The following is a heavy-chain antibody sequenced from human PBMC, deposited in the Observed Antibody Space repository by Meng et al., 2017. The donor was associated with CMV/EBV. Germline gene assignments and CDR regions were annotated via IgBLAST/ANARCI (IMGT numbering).Heavy chain of an antibody. V-gene: IGHV4-39*01. Sequence: GSLRLSCTVSGGSISSNNYYWGWIRQPPGKGLEWIGSIYYSGSTYYNPSLKSRVTISVDTSKNQFSLKLSSVTAADTAVYYCARHLELGLFDYWGQGTLVTVSS. J-gene: IGHJ4*02. CDR2: IYYSGST. CDR1: GGSISSNNYY. D-gene: IGHD7-27*01. CDR3: ARHLELGLFDY.